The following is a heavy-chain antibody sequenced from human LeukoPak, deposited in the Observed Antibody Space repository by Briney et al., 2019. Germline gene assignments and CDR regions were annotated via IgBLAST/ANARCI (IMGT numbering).Heavy chain of an antibody. CDR1: GGSISSGDYY. CDR3: ATVTGTTGWFDP. J-gene: IGHJ5*02. V-gene: IGHV4-30-4*08. CDR2: IYYSGST. Sequence: PSETLSLTCTVSGGSISSGDYYWSWIRQPPGKGLEWIGYIYYSGSTYYNPSLKSRVTISVDTSKNQFSRKLSSVTAADTAVYYCATVTGTTGWFDPWGQGTLVTVSS. D-gene: IGHD1-7*01.